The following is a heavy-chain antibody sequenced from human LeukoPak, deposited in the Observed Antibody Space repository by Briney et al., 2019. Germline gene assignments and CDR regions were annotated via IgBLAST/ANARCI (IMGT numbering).Heavy chain of an antibody. J-gene: IGHJ6*02. CDR2: IIPIFGTA. V-gene: IGHV1-69*13. CDR3: AIDYYGSGRINYYYGMNV. Sequence: SVKVSCKASGGTFSSYAISWVRQAPGQGLEWMGGIIPIFGTANYAQKFQGRVTITADESTSTAYMELSSLRSEDTAVYYCAIDYYGSGRINYYYGMNVWGQGTTVTVSS. D-gene: IGHD3-10*01. CDR1: GGTFSSYA.